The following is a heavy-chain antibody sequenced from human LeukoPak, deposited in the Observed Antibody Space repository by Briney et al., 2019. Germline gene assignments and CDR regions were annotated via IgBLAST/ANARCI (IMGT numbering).Heavy chain of an antibody. D-gene: IGHD6-19*01. CDR3: AKVEGIAVAGSGDY. J-gene: IGHJ4*02. CDR1: GFTFSSYW. V-gene: IGHV3-7*03. Sequence: GGSLRLSCAASGFTFSSYWMSWVRQAPGKGLECVANIKQDGSEKYYVDSVKGRFTISRDNAKNSLYLQMNSLRAEDTAVYYCAKVEGIAVAGSGDYWGQGTLVTVSS. CDR2: IKQDGSEK.